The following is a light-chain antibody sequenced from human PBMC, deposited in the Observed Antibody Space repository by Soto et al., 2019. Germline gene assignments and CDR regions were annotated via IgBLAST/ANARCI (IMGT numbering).Light chain of an antibody. CDR1: SSDVGTYNL. Sequence: QSVLTQPTSVSGSPGQSITISCTGTSSDVGTYNLVSWYQQHPGKAPKLMIYEGSKRPSGVSNRFSGSKSGNTASLTISGLQAEDGADYYCCSYAGSSTFPYVFGTGTKVTVL. CDR3: CSYAGSSTFPYV. J-gene: IGLJ1*01. V-gene: IGLV2-23*03. CDR2: EGS.